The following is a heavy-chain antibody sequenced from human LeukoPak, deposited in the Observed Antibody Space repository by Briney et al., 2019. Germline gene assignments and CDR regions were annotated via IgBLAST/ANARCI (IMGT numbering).Heavy chain of an antibody. CDR3: ARDLYYGDYDVSSIDY. D-gene: IGHD4-17*01. Sequence: GGSLRLSCVASGFDFSSYAMTWVRQAPGRGLEWVSTIGAYAARTYYADSVKGRFTTSRENSKSTLSLQMISLRAEDTALYYCARDLYYGDYDVSSIDYWGQGTLVTVSS. CDR2: IGAYAART. V-gene: IGHV3-23*01. CDR1: GFDFSSYA. J-gene: IGHJ4*02.